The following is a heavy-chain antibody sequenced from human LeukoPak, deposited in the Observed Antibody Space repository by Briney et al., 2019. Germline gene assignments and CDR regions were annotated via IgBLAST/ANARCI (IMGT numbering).Heavy chain of an antibody. CDR2: IYYSGST. CDR1: GGSISSYY. J-gene: IGHJ6*03. V-gene: IGHV4-59*12. Sequence: SETLSLTCTVSGGSISSYYWSWIRQPPGKGLEWIGYIYYSGSTNYNPSLKSRVTISVDTSKNQFSLKLSSVTAADTAVYYRARGGPPYYDFWCGSTTGYYYYYMDVWGKGTTVTVSS. CDR3: ARGGPPYYDFWCGSTTGYYYYYMDV. D-gene: IGHD3-3*01.